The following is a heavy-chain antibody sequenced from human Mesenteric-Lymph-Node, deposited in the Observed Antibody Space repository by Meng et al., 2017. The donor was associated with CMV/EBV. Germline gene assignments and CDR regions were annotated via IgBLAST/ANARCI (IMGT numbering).Heavy chain of an antibody. V-gene: IGHV3-30*04. CDR3: ARERKGYLGSYFYGMDV. CDR2: ISYDGSNK. Sequence: GESLKISCAASGFTFSSYAMHWVRQAPGKGLEWVAVISYDGSNKYYADSVKGRFTISRDNAKNSLYLEMNSLRAEDTAVYYCARERKGYLGSYFYGMDVWGQGTTVTVSS. J-gene: IGHJ6*02. CDR1: GFTFSSYA. D-gene: IGHD3-16*02.